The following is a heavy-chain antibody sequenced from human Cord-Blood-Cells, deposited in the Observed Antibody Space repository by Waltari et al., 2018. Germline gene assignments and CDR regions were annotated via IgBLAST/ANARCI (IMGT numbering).Heavy chain of an antibody. V-gene: IGHV4-34*01. CDR1: GGSFSGYY. CDR2: INHSGST. D-gene: IGHD1-7*01. CDR3: ARGFTGTTGAFDI. J-gene: IGHJ3*02. Sequence: QVQLQQWGAGLLKPSETLSLTCAVYGGSFSGYYWSWIRQPPGKGLEWIGEINHSGSTNYNPSLKSRVTISVDTSKNQFSLKLSSVTAADTAVYYCARGFTGTTGAFDIWGQGTVVTVSS.